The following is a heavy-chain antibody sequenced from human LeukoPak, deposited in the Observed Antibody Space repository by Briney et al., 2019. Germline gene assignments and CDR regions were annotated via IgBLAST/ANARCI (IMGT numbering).Heavy chain of an antibody. CDR3: AKDDAAMDDVGSYFDY. J-gene: IGHJ4*02. D-gene: IGHD5-18*01. Sequence: VQPGGTLRLSCAASGFTFNIHGMNWVRQAPGKGPEWVSGIGPSGEKTYYADSVKGRFTISRDNSKNTLYLQMNSLRAEDTAVYYCAKDDAAMDDVGSYFDYWGQGTLVTVSS. CDR2: IGPSGEKT. V-gene: IGHV3-23*01. CDR1: GFTFNIHG.